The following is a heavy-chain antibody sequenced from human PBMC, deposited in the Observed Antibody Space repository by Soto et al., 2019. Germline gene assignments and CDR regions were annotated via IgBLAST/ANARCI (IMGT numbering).Heavy chain of an antibody. Sequence: SETLSLTCTVSGGSISSYCWSWIRQPAGKGLEWIGRIYTSGSTNYNPSLKSRVTMSVDTSKNQFSLKLSSVTAADTAVYYCARMGDDFWNYGMDVWGQGTTVTVSS. J-gene: IGHJ6*02. CDR2: IYTSGST. CDR1: GGSISSYC. D-gene: IGHD3-3*01. CDR3: ARMGDDFWNYGMDV. V-gene: IGHV4-4*07.